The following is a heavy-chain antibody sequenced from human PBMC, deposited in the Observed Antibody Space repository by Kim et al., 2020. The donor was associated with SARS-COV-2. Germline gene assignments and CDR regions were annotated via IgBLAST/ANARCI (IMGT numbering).Heavy chain of an antibody. V-gene: IGHV3-15*01. Sequence: GTTDLAAPVKGRFSISRDDSKNTFYLQMNSLKTEDTAVYYCTTADRSILDYWGQGTLVTVSS. CDR2: GTT. J-gene: IGHJ4*02. CDR3: TTADRSILDY. D-gene: IGHD2-15*01.